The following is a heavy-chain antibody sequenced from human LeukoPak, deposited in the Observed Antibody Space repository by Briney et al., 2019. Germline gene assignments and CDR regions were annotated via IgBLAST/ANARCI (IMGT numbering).Heavy chain of an antibody. CDR1: GVFISSYY. CDR2: IYYSGST. D-gene: IGHD5-18*01. J-gene: IGHJ4*02. Sequence: PSETLSLTCTVSGVFISSYYWSWLRQLPGKGLEWIGYIYYSGSTNYNPSLKSRVTISVDTSKNQFSLKLSSVTAADTAVYYCAREGYSYGSDYWGQGTLVTVSS. CDR3: AREGYSYGSDY. V-gene: IGHV4-59*01.